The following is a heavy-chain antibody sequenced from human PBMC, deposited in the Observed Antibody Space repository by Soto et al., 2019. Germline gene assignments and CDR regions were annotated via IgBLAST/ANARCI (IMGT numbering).Heavy chain of an antibody. V-gene: IGHV1-69*19. CDR3: AAGGHNDGYNYYHGMDV. D-gene: IGHD5-18*01. CDR2: FIPIFDTP. J-gene: IGHJ6*02. Sequence: QVQVVQSGAEVKKPGSSVKVSCKVSGDTFTNFAISWVRQAPGQGLEWMGGFIPIFDTPHYAQNFRGRVTITADGATTTAYMELNSLRSADTAVYYCAAGGHNDGYNYYHGMDVWGQGTTVTVS. CDR1: GDTFTNFA.